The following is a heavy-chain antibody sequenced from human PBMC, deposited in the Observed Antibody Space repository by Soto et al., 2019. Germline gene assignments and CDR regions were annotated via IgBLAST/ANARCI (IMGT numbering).Heavy chain of an antibody. V-gene: IGHV2-5*02. CDR1: GFSLRTTGVG. Sequence: QITLKESGPTLVKPTQTLTLTCTYSGFSLRTTGVGVGWIRQPPGKALEWLGIIYWDDDKRYSPSLKSSLTLPSDISKSQVVLTMTNMGPVDTATYFCAHTWGLPFDYWGPGNLVIVSS. CDR2: IYWDDDK. J-gene: IGHJ4*02. D-gene: IGHD3-16*01. CDR3: AHTWGLPFDY.